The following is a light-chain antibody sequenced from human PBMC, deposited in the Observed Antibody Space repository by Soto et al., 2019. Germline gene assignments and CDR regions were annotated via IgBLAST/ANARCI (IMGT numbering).Light chain of an antibody. CDR2: DAS. CDR1: QTISTY. J-gene: IGKJ4*01. CDR3: QQTYSNFVS. V-gene: IGKV1-39*01. Sequence: DLQMTQSPSSLSASVGDRVTITCRSSQTISTYLQWFHQKPGKAPNLLIYDASSLQTGVPSRFSGSGSGTDFTLTISSLQPEDFGTYYCQQTYSNFVSFGGGTRVEMK.